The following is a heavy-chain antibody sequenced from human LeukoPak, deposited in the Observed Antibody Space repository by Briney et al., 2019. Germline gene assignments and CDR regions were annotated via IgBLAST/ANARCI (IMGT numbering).Heavy chain of an antibody. CDR3: ARGTHYYDSSGYYYELGLRDI. J-gene: IGHJ3*02. Sequence: ASVKVSCKASGYIFTSYAMNWVRQAPGQGLEWMGWINTNTGNPTYAQDFTGRFVFSLDTSVSTAYLRISSLKAEDTAVYYCARGTHYYDSSGYYYELGLRDIWGQGTMVTVSS. CDR1: GYIFTSYA. D-gene: IGHD3-22*01. CDR2: INTNTGNP. V-gene: IGHV7-4-1*02.